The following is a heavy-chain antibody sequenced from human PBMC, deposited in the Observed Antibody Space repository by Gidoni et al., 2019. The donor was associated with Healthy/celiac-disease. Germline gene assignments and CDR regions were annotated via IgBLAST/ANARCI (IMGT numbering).Heavy chain of an antibody. V-gene: IGHV4-34*01. D-gene: IGHD6-6*01. Sequence: QVQLPQWGAGLLKPSETLSLTCAVYGGSFSGYYWSWIRQPPGKGREWIGEINHSGSTNYNPSLKSRVTIAVDTSKNQFSLKLSSVTAADTAVYYCARGVKSIAARRWFDPWGQGTLVTVSS. CDR2: INHSGST. CDR3: ARGVKSIAARRWFDP. CDR1: GGSFSGYY. J-gene: IGHJ5*02.